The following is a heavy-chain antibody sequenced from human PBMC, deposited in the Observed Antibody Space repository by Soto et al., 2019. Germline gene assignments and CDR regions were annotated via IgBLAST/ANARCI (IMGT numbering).Heavy chain of an antibody. CDR1: GYTFTGYA. CDR3: XXXXXXXXXFXY. V-gene: IGHV1-3*05. CDR2: INAGNGNT. J-gene: IGHJ4*02. Sequence: QVQLVQSGAEEKKPGASVKVSCKASGYTFTGYAMHWVRQAPGQRLEWMGWINAGNGNTKYSQKFQGRVTITRDTSASXDXXXXXXXRSXXTAXXSXXXXXXXXXXFXYWGQGTLVTVSS.